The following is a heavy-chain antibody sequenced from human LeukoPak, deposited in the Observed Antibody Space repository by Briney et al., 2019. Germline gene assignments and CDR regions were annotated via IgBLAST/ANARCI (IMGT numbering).Heavy chain of an antibody. Sequence: ASAKVSCKASGYTFTTYYMHWGRQAPGQGLEWLRVINPSGGTTTYAQKLQCRVTMTRDTSTSTVYMELSSLRIEDTAVYYCSRDLGGSYNDYWGQGSMVTASS. CDR3: SRDLGGSYNDY. CDR1: GYTFTTYY. J-gene: IGHJ4*02. D-gene: IGHD1-26*01. CDR2: INPSGGTT. V-gene: IGHV1-46*04.